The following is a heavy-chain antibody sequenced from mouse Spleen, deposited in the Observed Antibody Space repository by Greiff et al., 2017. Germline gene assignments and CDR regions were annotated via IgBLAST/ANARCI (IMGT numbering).Heavy chain of an antibody. D-gene: IGHD1-2*01. J-gene: IGHJ4*01. CDR2: INPGSGGT. V-gene: IGHV1-54*01. Sequence: QVQLQQSGAELVRPGTSVKVSCKASGYAFTNYLIEWVKQRPGQGLEWIGVINPGSGGTNYNEKFKGKATLTADKSSSTAYMQLSSLTSEDSAVYFCARGHTTATGDAMDYWGQGTSVTVSS. CDR3: ARGHTTATGDAMDY. CDR1: GYAFTNYL.